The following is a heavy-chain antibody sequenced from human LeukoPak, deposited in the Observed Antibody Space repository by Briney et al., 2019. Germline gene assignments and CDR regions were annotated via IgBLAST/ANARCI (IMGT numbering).Heavy chain of an antibody. CDR2: INPNDGDT. CDR1: GYTFTDYY. V-gene: IGHV1-2*02. CDR3: ARANFLYCSSSTCLFDY. D-gene: IGHD2-2*01. Sequence: ASVKVSCKASGYTFTDYYMHWVRQAPGQGFEWMGWINPNDGDTNYAQKFQGRVTMTRDTSISTAHMGVSRLRSDDTAVYYCARANFLYCSSSTCLFDYWGQGTLVTVSS. J-gene: IGHJ4*02.